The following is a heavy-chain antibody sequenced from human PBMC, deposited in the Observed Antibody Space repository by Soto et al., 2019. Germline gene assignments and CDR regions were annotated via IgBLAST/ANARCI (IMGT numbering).Heavy chain of an antibody. J-gene: IGHJ6*02. CDR3: ARGYLGLGYYSYGMDV. V-gene: IGHV1-69*13. CDR2: IIPIFGTA. CDR1: GGTFSSYA. D-gene: IGHD6-19*01. Sequence: GASVKVSCKASGGTFSSYAISWVRQAPGQGLEWMGGIIPIFGTANYAQKFQGRVTITADESTSTAYMELSSLRSEDTAVYYCARGYLGLGYYSYGMDVWGQGTTVTVSS.